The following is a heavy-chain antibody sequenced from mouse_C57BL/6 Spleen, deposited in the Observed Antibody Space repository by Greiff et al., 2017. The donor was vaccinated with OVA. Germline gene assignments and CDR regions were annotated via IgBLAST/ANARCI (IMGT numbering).Heavy chain of an antibody. Sequence: QVQLKESGAELVKPGASVKLSCKASGYTFTSYWMQWVKQRPGQGLEWIGEIDPSDSYTNYNQKFKGKATLTVDTSSSTAYMQLSSLTSEDSAVYYCASRDTYFDVWGTGTTVTVSS. J-gene: IGHJ1*03. V-gene: IGHV1-50*01. CDR3: ASRDTYFDV. CDR1: GYTFTSYW. CDR2: IDPSDSYT.